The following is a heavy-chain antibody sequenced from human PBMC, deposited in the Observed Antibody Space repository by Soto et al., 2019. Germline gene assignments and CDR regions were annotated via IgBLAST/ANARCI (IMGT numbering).Heavy chain of an antibody. Sequence: PSETLSLTCAVYGGSFSGYYWSWIRQPPGKGLEWIGEINHSGSTNYNPSLKSRVTISVDTSKNQFSLKLSSVTAADTAVYYCARGGGLRFLEWLSSDYYYYYGMGVWGQGTTVTVSS. CDR3: ARGGGLRFLEWLSSDYYYYYGMGV. CDR2: INHSGST. D-gene: IGHD3-3*01. J-gene: IGHJ6*02. CDR1: GGSFSGYY. V-gene: IGHV4-34*01.